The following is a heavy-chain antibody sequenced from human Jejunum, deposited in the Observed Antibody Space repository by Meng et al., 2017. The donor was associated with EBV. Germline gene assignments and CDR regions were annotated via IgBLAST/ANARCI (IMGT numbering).Heavy chain of an antibody. D-gene: IGHD3-22*01. J-gene: IGHJ4*02. Sequence: VQLVESGGGLVQPGGSLGLSCAVSGFTFSSYWMHWVRQAPGKGLVWVSHINTDGSITNYADSVKGRFTISRDNAKNTLYLQMNSLRAEDTAVYYCVRSGGYPDYWGQGTLVTVSS. CDR3: VRSGGYPDY. CDR2: INTDGSIT. CDR1: GFTFSSYW. V-gene: IGHV3-74*01.